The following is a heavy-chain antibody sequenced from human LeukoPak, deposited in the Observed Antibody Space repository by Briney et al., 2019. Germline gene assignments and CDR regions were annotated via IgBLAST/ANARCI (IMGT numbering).Heavy chain of an antibody. D-gene: IGHD3-22*01. CDR1: GYTFTSNY. CDR2: INPSGGTT. J-gene: IGHJ4*02. V-gene: IGHV1-46*01. CDR3: AKEVHYYDSSDYFPLGY. Sequence: ASVKVSCKASGYTFTSNYMHWVRQAPGQGLEWMGIINPSGGTTIYAQKFQGRVTMTRDTSISTAYMELSRLTSDDTAVYYCAKEVHYYDSSDYFPLGYWGQGTLITVSS.